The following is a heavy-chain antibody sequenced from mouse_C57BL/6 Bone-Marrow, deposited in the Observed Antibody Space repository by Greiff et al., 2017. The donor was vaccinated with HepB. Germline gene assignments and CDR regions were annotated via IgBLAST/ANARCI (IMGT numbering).Heavy chain of an antibody. Sequence: EVQLQQSGPELVKPGASVKISCKASGYSFTGYYMNWVKQSPEKSLEWIGEINPSTGGTTYNQKFKAKATLTVDKSSSTAYMQLKSLTSEDSAVYYCARGQLRLLYFDYWGQGTTLTVSS. V-gene: IGHV1-42*01. D-gene: IGHD3-2*02. CDR2: INPSTGGT. J-gene: IGHJ2*01. CDR1: GYSFTGYY. CDR3: ARGQLRLLYFDY.